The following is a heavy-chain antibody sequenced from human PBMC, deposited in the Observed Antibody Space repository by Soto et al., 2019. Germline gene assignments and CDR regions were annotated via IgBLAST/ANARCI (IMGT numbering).Heavy chain of an antibody. CDR1: GGSISSSSYY. V-gene: IGHV4-39*01. CDR3: ARHIWSGSSWYDYYYGMDV. CDR2: IYYSGST. J-gene: IGHJ6*02. Sequence: SETLSLTCTVSGGSISSSSYYWGWIRQPPGKGLEWIGSIYYSGSTYYNPSLKSRVTISVDTSKHQFSLKLSSVTAADTAVYYCARHIWSGSSWYDYYYGMDVWGQGTTVTVSS. D-gene: IGHD6-13*01.